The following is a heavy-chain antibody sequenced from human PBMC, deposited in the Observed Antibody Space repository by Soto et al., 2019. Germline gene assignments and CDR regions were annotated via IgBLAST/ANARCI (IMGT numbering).Heavy chain of an antibody. J-gene: IGHJ6*02. CDR3: ASPLETTVTTSSYSYGMDV. D-gene: IGHD4-17*01. CDR2: INAGNGNT. CDR1: GYTFTSYA. Sequence: ASVKVSCKASGYTFTSYAMHWVRQAPGQRLEWMGWINAGNGNTKYSQKFQGRVTITRDTSASTAYMELSSLRSEDTAVYYCASPLETTVTTSSYSYGMDVWGQGTKVTVSS. V-gene: IGHV1-3*01.